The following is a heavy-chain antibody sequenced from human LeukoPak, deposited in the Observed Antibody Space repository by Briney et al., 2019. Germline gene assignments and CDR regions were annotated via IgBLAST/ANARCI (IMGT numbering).Heavy chain of an antibody. D-gene: IGHD3-10*01. CDR2: MSYDGSKK. CDR3: AKEGDYNYYYGMDV. J-gene: IGHJ6*02. Sequence: GGSLRLSCAASGFTFSSYGMHWVRQAPGKGREWVAVMSYDGSKKYYVDSVKGRFTISRDNSKNTLYLQMNSLRAEDTAVYYCAKEGDYNYYYGMDVWGQGTTVTVSS. CDR1: GFTFSSYG. V-gene: IGHV3-30*18.